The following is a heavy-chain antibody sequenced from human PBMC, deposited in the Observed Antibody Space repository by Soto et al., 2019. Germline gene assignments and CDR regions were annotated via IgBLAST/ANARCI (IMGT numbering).Heavy chain of an antibody. J-gene: IGHJ4*02. Sequence: GGSLRLSCTTSGFTFSSYEMNWVRQAPGKGLEWISYISGGADTIYYADSVKGRFTISRDNAKNSLYLQMNSLRIEDTAVYYCARCYFGSGTYCFWGQGTLVTVSS. D-gene: IGHD3-10*01. CDR2: ISGGADTI. CDR1: GFTFSSYE. V-gene: IGHV3-48*03. CDR3: ARCYFGSGTYCF.